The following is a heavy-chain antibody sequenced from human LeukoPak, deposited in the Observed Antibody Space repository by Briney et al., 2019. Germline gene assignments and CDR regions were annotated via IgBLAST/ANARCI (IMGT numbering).Heavy chain of an antibody. Sequence: SETLSLTCTVSGGSISSSSYYWGWIRQPPGKGLEWIGSIYYSGSTYYNPSLKSRVTISVDTSKNQFSLKLSSVTAADTAVYYCARVTVDIVATRYNWFDPWAREPWSPSPQ. CDR3: ARVTVDIVATRYNWFDP. J-gene: IGHJ5*02. D-gene: IGHD5-12*01. CDR1: GGSISSSSYY. V-gene: IGHV4-39*07. CDR2: IYYSGST.